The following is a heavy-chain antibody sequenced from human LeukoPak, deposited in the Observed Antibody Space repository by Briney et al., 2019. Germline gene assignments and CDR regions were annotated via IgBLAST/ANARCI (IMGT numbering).Heavy chain of an antibody. Sequence: GGSLRLSCAASGFTFSSYSMNWVRQAPGKGLEWVSYISSSSSTIYYADSVKGRFTISRDNAKNSLYLQMNSLRAEDTAVYYCARDSHRHYFDYWGQGTLVTVSS. J-gene: IGHJ4*02. CDR2: ISSSSSTI. CDR1: GFTFSSYS. CDR3: ARDSHRHYFDY. V-gene: IGHV3-48*01.